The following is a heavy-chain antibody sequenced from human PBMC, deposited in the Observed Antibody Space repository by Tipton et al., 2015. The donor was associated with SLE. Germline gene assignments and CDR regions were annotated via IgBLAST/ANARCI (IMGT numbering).Heavy chain of an antibody. CDR1: CGSISSYY. CDR2: IYTSGST. Sequence: TLSLTCTVSCGSISSYYWSWIRQPPGKGLEWIGYIYTSGSTNYNPSLKSRVTISVDTSKNQFSLKLSSVTAADTAVYYCARAGAPYTILEGAMDVWGKGTTVTVSS. V-gene: IGHV4-4*08. CDR3: ARAGAPYTILEGAMDV. J-gene: IGHJ6*03. D-gene: IGHD3-3*01.